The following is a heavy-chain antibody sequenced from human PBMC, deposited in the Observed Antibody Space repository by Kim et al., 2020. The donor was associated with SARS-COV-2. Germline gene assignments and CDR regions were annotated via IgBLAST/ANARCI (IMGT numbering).Heavy chain of an antibody. Sequence: SWSTYYNPSLKSRVTISVDTSKNQFSLRLSSVTAADTAVYYCARDQRHWGQGTLVTVSS. V-gene: IGHV4-30-4*01. D-gene: IGHD1-1*01. J-gene: IGHJ4*02. CDR2: SWST. CDR3: ARDQRH.